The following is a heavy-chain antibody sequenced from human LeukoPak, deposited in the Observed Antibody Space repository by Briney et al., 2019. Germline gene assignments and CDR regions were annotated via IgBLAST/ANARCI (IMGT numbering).Heavy chain of an antibody. Sequence: SSETLSLTCTISGDSLTSSRYYWGWIRQPPGKGLEWVGSVYHSGNSYDNPSLKSRVSISVDTSKNQFSLTMTSVTAADTATYYCTRVRRRSTGHCFDEWGRGTLVTVSS. V-gene: IGHV4-39*07. J-gene: IGHJ4*02. CDR3: TRVRRRSTGHCFDE. D-gene: IGHD2-8*02. CDR1: GDSLTSSRYY. CDR2: VYHSGNS.